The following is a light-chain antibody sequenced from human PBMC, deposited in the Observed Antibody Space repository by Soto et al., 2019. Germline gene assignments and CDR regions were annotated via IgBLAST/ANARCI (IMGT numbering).Light chain of an antibody. CDR3: QQRSNWLYT. CDR1: ESVSSF. CDR2: DAS. Sequence: EVVLTQSPGTLSLSPGESATLSCRASESVSSFLAWYQHKPGQAPRLLIYDASKRATGIPARYSGSGSGTDFSLTISSLEPEDFAVYYCQQRSNWLYTFGQGTKLES. V-gene: IGKV3-11*01. J-gene: IGKJ2*01.